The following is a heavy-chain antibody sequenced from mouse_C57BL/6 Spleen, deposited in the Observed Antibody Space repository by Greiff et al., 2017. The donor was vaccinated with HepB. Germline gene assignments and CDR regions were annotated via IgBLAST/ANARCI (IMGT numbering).Heavy chain of an antibody. V-gene: IGHV1-82*01. Sequence: VKLVESGPELVKPGASVKISCKASGYAFSSSWMNWVKQRPGTGLEWIGRIYPGDGDTNYNGKFKGKATLTADKSSSTAYMQLSSLTSEDSAVYFCARWGGTTVVGPSWFAYWGQGTLVTVSA. CDR2: IYPGDGDT. J-gene: IGHJ3*01. CDR1: GYAFSSSW. D-gene: IGHD1-1*01. CDR3: ARWGGTTVVGPSWFAY.